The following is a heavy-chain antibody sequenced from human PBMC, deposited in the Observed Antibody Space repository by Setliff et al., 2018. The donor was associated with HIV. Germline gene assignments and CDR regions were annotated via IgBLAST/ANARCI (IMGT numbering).Heavy chain of an antibody. D-gene: IGHD3-9*01. CDR2: SNHVGRT. Sequence: PSETLSLTCAVYGGSLSGHYWSWIRQPPGKGLEWIGESNHVGRTNYNPSLKSRVTISIDTSKNQFSLKLSSVTAADTAVYYCARRWGDILTGPDTFDTWGQGTMVTVSS. CDR1: GGSLSGHY. CDR3: ARRWGDILTGPDTFDT. J-gene: IGHJ3*02. V-gene: IGHV4-34*01.